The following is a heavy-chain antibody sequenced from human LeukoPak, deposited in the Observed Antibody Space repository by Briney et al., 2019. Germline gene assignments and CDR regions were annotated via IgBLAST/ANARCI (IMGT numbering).Heavy chain of an antibody. J-gene: IGHJ4*02. CDR3: ARDHIVVVPAAILGY. CDR2: INPNSGGT. D-gene: IGHD2-2*01. Sequence: ASVKVSCKAPGYTFTSYDINWVRQATGQGLEWMGWINPNSGGTNYAQKFQGRVTMTRDTSISTAYMELSRLRSDDTAVYYCARDHIVVVPAAILGYWGQGTLVTVSS. CDR1: GYTFTSYD. V-gene: IGHV1-2*02.